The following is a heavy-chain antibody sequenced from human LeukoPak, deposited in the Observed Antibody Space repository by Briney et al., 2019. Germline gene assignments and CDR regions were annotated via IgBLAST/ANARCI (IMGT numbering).Heavy chain of an antibody. Sequence: GGSLRLSCAASEFTFSSYAMSWVRQAPGKGLEWVSGISASGDSAYYADSVKGQFTISRDNSKNTLYLQMDSLRVEDTAVYYCAKERYCSSTTCFPTSNYAMDVWGQGTTVTVSS. V-gene: IGHV3-23*01. CDR2: ISASGDSA. J-gene: IGHJ6*02. CDR3: AKERYCSSTTCFPTSNYAMDV. CDR1: EFTFSSYA. D-gene: IGHD2-2*01.